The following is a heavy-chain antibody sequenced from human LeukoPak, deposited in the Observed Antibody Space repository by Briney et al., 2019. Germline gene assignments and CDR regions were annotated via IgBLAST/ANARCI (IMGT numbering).Heavy chain of an antibody. CDR1: GYTFTGYY. CDR2: INPNSGGT. J-gene: IGHJ4*02. D-gene: IGHD2-21*01. Sequence: GASVKVSRKASGYTFTGYYMHWVRQAPGQGLEWMGWINPNSGGTNYAQKFQGRVTMTRDTSISTAYMELSRLRSDDTAVYYCASGYCGGDCYHFDYWGQGTLVTVSS. V-gene: IGHV1-2*02. CDR3: ASGYCGGDCYHFDY.